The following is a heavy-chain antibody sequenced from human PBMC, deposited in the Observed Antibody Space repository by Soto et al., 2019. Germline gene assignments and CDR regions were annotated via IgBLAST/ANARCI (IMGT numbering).Heavy chain of an antibody. Sequence: QVQLVQSGAEVKKPGASVKVSCKASGYTFTSYAMPWVRHAPGQRLEWMGWINAGNGNTKYSQKFRGRVTITRDTSATTAYMGVSTVSSADPAVYYCARHVEPAGAEYFQHWGQGTLYTVSS. CDR3: ARHVEPAGAEYFQH. CDR2: INAGNGNT. J-gene: IGHJ1*01. V-gene: IGHV1-3*01. CDR1: GYTFTSYA. D-gene: IGHD2-2*01.